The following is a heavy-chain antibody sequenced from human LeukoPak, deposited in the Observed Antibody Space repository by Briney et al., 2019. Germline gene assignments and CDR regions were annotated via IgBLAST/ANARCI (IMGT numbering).Heavy chain of an antibody. V-gene: IGHV4-4*07. CDR2: IYTSGST. CDR1: GGSISSYY. D-gene: IGHD2-2*02. CDR3: ARGPTYCSSTSCYKADYYYYYYMDV. Sequence: SETLSLTCTVSGGSISSYYWSWIRQPAGKGLEWIGRIYTSGSTNYNPSLKSRVTMSVDTSKNRFSLKLSSVTAADTAVYYCARGPTYCSSTSCYKADYYYYYYMDVWGKGTTVTVSS. J-gene: IGHJ6*03.